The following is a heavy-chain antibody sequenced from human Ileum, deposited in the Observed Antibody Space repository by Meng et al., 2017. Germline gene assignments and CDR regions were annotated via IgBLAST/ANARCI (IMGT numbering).Heavy chain of an antibody. CDR1: GFNFRNYG. CDR2: IRYDATNQ. V-gene: IGHV3-33*01. CDR3: ARDVLAAAGKYFDY. D-gene: IGHD6-13*01. Sequence: QVGLVESGGGVVQPGTSLRLSCAASGFNFRNYGMHWFRQAPGKGLEWVAHIRYDATNQYYVDSVKGRFTISRDNSKNTLYLQVDSLRVEDTAVYFCARDVLAAAGKYFDYWGQGALVTVSS. J-gene: IGHJ4*02.